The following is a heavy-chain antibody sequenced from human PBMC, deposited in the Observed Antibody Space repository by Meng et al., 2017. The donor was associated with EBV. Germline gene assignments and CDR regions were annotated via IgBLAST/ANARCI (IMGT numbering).Heavy chain of an antibody. Sequence: QVQLDEAAAEVKKPAASVKVSCKTSGGPFRYYAISWVRQAPGQGLEWLGGFLPRLGAPNYAQKFHGRVKITADESTSTHYMDLSSLRSEDTAIYYCASESGRGYTPDYWGQGTLVTVSS. CDR3: ASESGRGYTPDY. CDR1: GGPFRYYA. J-gene: IGHJ4*02. V-gene: IGHV1-69*01. CDR2: FLPRLGAP. D-gene: IGHD3-10*01.